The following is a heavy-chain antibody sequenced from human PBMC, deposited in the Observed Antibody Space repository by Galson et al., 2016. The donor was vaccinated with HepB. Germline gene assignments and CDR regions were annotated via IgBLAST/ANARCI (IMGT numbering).Heavy chain of an antibody. CDR1: GFTFSSYA. V-gene: IGHV3-64D*06. Sequence: SLRLSCAVSGFTFSSYAMHWIRQAPAKGLEYVSAISSDGSSTFYSDSVKGRFTISRDNSKNTLYLQMSSLRAEDTAIYYCVNDYSLSIPIFGVAQRHHPYGLDVWGQGTTVIVSS. J-gene: IGHJ6*02. D-gene: IGHD3-3*01. CDR2: ISSDGSST. CDR3: VNDYSLSIPIFGVAQRHHPYGLDV.